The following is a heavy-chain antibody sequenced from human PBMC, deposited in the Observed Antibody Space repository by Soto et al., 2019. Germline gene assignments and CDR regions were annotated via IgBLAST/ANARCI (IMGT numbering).Heavy chain of an antibody. CDR1: GYTFTSYA. V-gene: IGHV1-3*01. CDR3: ARSVGATLFNWFDP. J-gene: IGHJ5*02. CDR2: INAGNGNT. Sequence: QVQLVQSGAEVKKPGASVKVSCKASGYTFTSYAMHWVRQAPGQRLEWMGWINAGNGNTKYSQKFQGRVTITRDTPASTAYMELSSLRTEDTAVYYWARSVGATLFNWFDPWCQGTLVTVSA. D-gene: IGHD1-26*01.